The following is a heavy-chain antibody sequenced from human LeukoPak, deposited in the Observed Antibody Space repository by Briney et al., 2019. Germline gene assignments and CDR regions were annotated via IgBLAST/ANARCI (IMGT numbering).Heavy chain of an antibody. Sequence: SETLSLTCTVSGGSISSYYWSWIRQPPGKGLEWIGYIYYSGSTNYNPSLKSRVTISVDTSKNQFSLKLSSVTAADTAVYYCARGGGLGDYWGQGTLVTVSS. CDR3: ARGGGLGDY. V-gene: IGHV4-59*08. CDR1: GGSISSYY. J-gene: IGHJ4*02. CDR2: IYYSGST. D-gene: IGHD3-16*01.